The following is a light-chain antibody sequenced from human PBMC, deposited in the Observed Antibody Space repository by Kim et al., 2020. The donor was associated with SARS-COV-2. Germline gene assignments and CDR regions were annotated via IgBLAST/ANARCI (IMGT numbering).Light chain of an antibody. V-gene: IGLV7-43*01. Sequence: QAVVTQEPSLTVSPGGTVTLTCASSTGAVTSDNHPNWFQQKPGQAPRALIYTTDYKHSWTPARFSGSLLGGKAALTLSGVQPEDEAEYYCLLYYGGARLNWVVGGGTQVTVL. CDR2: TTD. CDR3: LLYYGGARLNWV. J-gene: IGLJ3*02. CDR1: TGAVTSDNH.